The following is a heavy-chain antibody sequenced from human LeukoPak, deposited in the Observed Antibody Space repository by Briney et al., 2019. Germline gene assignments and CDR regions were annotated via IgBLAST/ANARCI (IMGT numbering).Heavy chain of an antibody. J-gene: IGHJ4*02. V-gene: IGHV3-30*18. Sequence: PGRSLRLSCAASGFTFSSYGTHWVRQAPGKGLEWVALISYDGRNTYFVDSVKGRFTTSRDNSKNTLYLQMNSLRAEDTAMYYCAKDGFAHYDSSGYADYWGQGTLVTVSS. CDR1: GFTFSSYG. CDR3: AKDGFAHYDSSGYADY. CDR2: ISYDGRNT. D-gene: IGHD3-22*01.